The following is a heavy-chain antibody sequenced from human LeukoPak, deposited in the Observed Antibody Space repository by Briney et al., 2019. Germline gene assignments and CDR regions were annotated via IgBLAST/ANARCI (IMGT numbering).Heavy chain of an antibody. V-gene: IGHV1-18*01. CDR3: ARDLWYYDSSGYYYFDY. CDR2: ISAYNGNT. J-gene: IGHJ4*02. CDR1: GYTFTSYG. Sequence: GASAKVSCKASGYTFTSYGISWVRQAPGQGLEWMGWISAYNGNTNYAQKLQGRVTMTTDTSTSTAYMELRSLRSDDTAVYYCARDLWYYDSSGYYYFDYWGQGTLVTVSS. D-gene: IGHD3-22*01.